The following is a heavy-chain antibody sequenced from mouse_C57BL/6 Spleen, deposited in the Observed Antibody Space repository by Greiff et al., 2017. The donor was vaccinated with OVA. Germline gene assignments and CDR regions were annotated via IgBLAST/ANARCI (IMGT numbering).Heavy chain of an antibody. CDR3: ARRNYSNYYWYFDV. Sequence: EVQLQQSGPELVKPGASVKMSCKASGYTFTDYNMHWVKQSHGKSLEWIGDIYPNNGGTSYHQKFKGKATVTVNKSSSTAYMELRSLTAEDSAVYYCARRNYSNYYWYFDVWGTGTTVTVSS. V-gene: IGHV1-22*01. D-gene: IGHD2-5*01. J-gene: IGHJ1*03. CDR1: GYTFTDYN. CDR2: IYPNNGGT.